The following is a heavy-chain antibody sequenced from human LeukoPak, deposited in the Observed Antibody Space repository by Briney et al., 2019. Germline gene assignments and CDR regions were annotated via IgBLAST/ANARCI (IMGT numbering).Heavy chain of an antibody. V-gene: IGHV3-66*02. D-gene: IGHD3-3*01. CDR3: ARMDFWSGQLDY. CDR1: GFTVSSNY. CDR2: IYSGGST. Sequence: GGSLRLSCAASGFTVSSNYMGWVRQAPGKGLEWVSVIYSGGSTYYADSVKGRFTISRDNSKNTLYLQMNSLRAEDTAVYYCARMDFWSGQLDYWGQGTLVTVSS. J-gene: IGHJ4*02.